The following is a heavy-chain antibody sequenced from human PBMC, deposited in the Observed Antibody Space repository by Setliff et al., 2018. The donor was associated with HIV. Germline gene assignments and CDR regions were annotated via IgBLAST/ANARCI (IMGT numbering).Heavy chain of an antibody. V-gene: IGHV1-69*13. CDR2: IIPIFGTA. D-gene: IGHD2-15*01. CDR3: ATDPQKGGYYYYMDV. Sequence: SVKVSCKASGGTFSSYAISWVRQAPGQGLEWMGGIIPIFGTASYAQKFQGRVTITADESTNTAFMELGSLRSDDTAVYYCATDPQKGGYYYYMDVRGKGTTVTVSS. J-gene: IGHJ6*03. CDR1: GGTFSSYA.